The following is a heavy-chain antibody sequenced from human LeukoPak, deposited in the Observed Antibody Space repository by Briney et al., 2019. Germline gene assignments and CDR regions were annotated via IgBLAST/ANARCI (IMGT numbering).Heavy chain of an antibody. CDR2: INPSGGST. Sequence: ASVKVSCKASGYTFTSYYMHWVRQAPGQGLEWMGIINPSGGSTSYAQKFQGRVTITADKSTSTAYMELSSLRSEDTAVYYCARDLEVEMATGDWGQGTLVTVSS. D-gene: IGHD5-24*01. V-gene: IGHV1-46*01. CDR3: ARDLEVEMATGD. CDR1: GYTFTSYY. J-gene: IGHJ4*02.